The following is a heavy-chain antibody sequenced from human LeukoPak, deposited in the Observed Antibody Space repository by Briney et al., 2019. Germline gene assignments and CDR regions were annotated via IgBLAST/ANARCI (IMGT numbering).Heavy chain of an antibody. J-gene: IGHJ4*02. CDR2: ISSSSSYI. D-gene: IGHD1-14*01. CDR3: ARSSITGDSSDY. V-gene: IGHV3-21*01. Sequence: GGSLRLSCAASGFTFSSYSMNWVRQAPGKGLEWVSSISSSSSYIYYADSVKGRFTISRDNAKNSLYLQTNSLRAEDTAVYYCARSSITGDSSDYWGQGTLVTVSS. CDR1: GFTFSSYS.